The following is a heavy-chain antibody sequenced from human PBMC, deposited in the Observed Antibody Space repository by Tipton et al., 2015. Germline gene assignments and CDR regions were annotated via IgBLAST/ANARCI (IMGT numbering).Heavy chain of an antibody. CDR3: ASSMSVAGTGDS. J-gene: IGHJ4*02. Sequence: SLRLSCAASGFTFSTYVMNWVRQAPGKGLEWVSAISGSGGSTYYADSVKGRFTISRDNSQNTLFLQMNSLRTDDTAVYYCASSMSVAGTGDSWGQGTLVTVSS. CDR2: ISGSGGST. D-gene: IGHD6-19*01. CDR1: GFTFSTYV. V-gene: IGHV3-23*01.